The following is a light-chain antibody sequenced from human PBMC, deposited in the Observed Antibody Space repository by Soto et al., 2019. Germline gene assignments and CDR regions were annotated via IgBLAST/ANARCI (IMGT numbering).Light chain of an antibody. CDR1: QSVSSSY. J-gene: IGKJ4*01. V-gene: IGKV3-20*01. CDR3: QQYGSSPPLT. Sequence: EFVLTQSPGTLSLSPGERATLSCRASQSVSSSYLAWYQQKPGQAPRLLIYDASTRATGIPDRFSGSGSGTDFTLTIISLEPEDFAVYYCQQYGSSPPLTFGGGTKVEIK. CDR2: DAS.